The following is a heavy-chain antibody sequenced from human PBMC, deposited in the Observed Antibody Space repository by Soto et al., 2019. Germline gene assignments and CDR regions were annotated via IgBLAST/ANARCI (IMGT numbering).Heavy chain of an antibody. CDR3: ADVKWSTANCSVRES. CDR1: GFTFSSYA. CDR2: ISGSGGST. Sequence: PGGSLRLSCAASGFTFSSYAMSWVRQAPGKGLEWVSAISGSGGSTYYADSVKGRFTISRDNSMNTLYLQMNSLRAEDTAVYYSADVKWSTANCSVRESWGQGTRVTVSS. V-gene: IGHV3-23*01. D-gene: IGHD2-8*01. J-gene: IGHJ4*02.